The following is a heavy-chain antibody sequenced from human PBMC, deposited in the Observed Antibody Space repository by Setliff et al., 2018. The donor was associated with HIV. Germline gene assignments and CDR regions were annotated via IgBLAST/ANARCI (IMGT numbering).Heavy chain of an antibody. V-gene: IGHV3-30*18. Sequence: GGSLRLSCAASGFTFSSYGMHWVRQAPGKGLEWVAVISYDGSNKYYADSVKGRFTISRDNSKNTLYLQMNSLRAEDTAVYYCAKDRGSYYGSGSYDYWGQ. D-gene: IGHD3-10*01. CDR3: AKDRGSYYGSGSYDY. CDR1: GFTFSSYG. J-gene: IGHJ4*02. CDR2: ISYDGSNK.